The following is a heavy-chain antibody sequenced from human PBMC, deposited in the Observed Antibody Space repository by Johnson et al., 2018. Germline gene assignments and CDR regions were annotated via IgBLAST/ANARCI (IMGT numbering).Heavy chain of an antibody. V-gene: IGHV3-30*03. CDR1: GFTFSSYG. J-gene: IGHJ1*01. CDR3: ARGHSSGLSSAEYFQH. Sequence: QLVQSGGGVVQPGRSLRLSCAASGFTFSSYGMHWVRQAPGKGLEWVAVISYDGSNKYYADSVKGRFTISRDNSKNTLYLQMNSLRAEDTAVYHCARGHSSGLSSAEYFQHWGQGTLVTVSS. CDR2: ISYDGSNK. D-gene: IGHD6-19*01.